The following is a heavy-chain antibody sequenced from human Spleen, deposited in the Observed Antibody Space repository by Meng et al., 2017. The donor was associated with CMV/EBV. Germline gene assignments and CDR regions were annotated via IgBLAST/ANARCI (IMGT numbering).Heavy chain of an antibody. V-gene: IGHV1-46*01. D-gene: IGHD1-26*01. J-gene: IGHJ4*02. Sequence: SGYSFTRYYLHWVRQAPGQGLEWVGVIDPSGGSTTNAQKFQHRVTVARDTSTRTVYVELSGLGAEETALYYGATRGGYSGGFCMAFWGQGTLVTVSS. CDR2: IDPSGGST. CDR1: GYSFTRYY. CDR3: ATRGGYSGGFCMAF.